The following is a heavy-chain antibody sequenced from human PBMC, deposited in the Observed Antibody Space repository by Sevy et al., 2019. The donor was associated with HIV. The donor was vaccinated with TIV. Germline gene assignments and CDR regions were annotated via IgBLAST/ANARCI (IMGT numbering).Heavy chain of an antibody. CDR2: INHSGST. Sequence: SETLSLTCAVYGGSFSGYYWSWIRQPPGKGLEWTGEINHSGSTNYNPSLKSRVTISVDTSKNQFSLKLSSVTAADTAVYYCARGRYSSGWYGYWGQGTLVTVSS. V-gene: IGHV4-34*01. CDR1: GGSFSGYY. CDR3: ARGRYSSGWYGY. J-gene: IGHJ4*02. D-gene: IGHD6-19*01.